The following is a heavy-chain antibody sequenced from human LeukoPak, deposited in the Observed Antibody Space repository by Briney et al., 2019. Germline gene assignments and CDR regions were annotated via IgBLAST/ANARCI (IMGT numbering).Heavy chain of an antibody. D-gene: IGHD6-25*01. J-gene: IGHJ5*02. CDR1: GYTFTGYY. Sequence: GASVKVSCKASGYTFTGYYMHWVRQAPGQGLEWMGWISAYNGNTNYAQKLQGRVTMTTDTSTSTAYMELRSLRSDDTAVYYCARDRLGFDPWGQGTLVTVSS. V-gene: IGHV1-18*04. CDR3: ARDRLGFDP. CDR2: ISAYNGNT.